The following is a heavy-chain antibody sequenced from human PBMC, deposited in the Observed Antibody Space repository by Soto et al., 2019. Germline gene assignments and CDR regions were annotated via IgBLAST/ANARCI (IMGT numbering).Heavy chain of an antibody. J-gene: IGHJ6*02. CDR2: IYYSGST. D-gene: IGHD5-18*01. CDR1: GGSVSSASYY. CDR3: ARDRVYSYGGKYGMDV. V-gene: IGHV4-61*01. Sequence: QVQLQESGPGLVKPSETLSLTCTVSGGSVSSASYYWSWIRQPPGKGLEWIGYIYYSGSTNYNPSLKSRVTISVDTSKNQFSLKLTSVTAADTAVYYCARDRVYSYGGKYGMDVWGQGTTVTVSS.